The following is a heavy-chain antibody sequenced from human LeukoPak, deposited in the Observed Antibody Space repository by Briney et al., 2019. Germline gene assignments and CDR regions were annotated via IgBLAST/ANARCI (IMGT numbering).Heavy chain of an antibody. Sequence: PGGSLRLSCAASGFTFSSYGMHWVRQAPGKGLEWVAFIRYDGSNKYYADSVKGRFTISRDNSKNTLYLQMNSLRAEDTAVYYCAKDQPRAGTRPRARYYYDSSGLTDYWGQGTLVTVSS. D-gene: IGHD3-22*01. J-gene: IGHJ4*02. CDR3: AKDQPRAGTRPRARYYYDSSGLTDY. CDR2: IRYDGSNK. V-gene: IGHV3-30*02. CDR1: GFTFSSYG.